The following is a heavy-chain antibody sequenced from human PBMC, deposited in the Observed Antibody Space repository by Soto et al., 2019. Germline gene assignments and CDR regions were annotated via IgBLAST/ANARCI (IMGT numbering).Heavy chain of an antibody. V-gene: IGHV3-23*01. CDR2: ISAGGDMT. Sequence: DVQLLECGGNLVQPGGSLTLSCSASGFTLSSYAMSWVRQAPGKGLEWVSSISAGGDMTYNSDSVKGRFTISRDNANNAVFLQMHNLRIEDTALYYCARGDRGGSGSPASYYYSGWDVWGQRATVTVS. CDR1: GFTLSSYA. J-gene: IGHJ6*02. CDR3: ARGDRGGSGSPASYYYSGWDV. D-gene: IGHD3-10*01.